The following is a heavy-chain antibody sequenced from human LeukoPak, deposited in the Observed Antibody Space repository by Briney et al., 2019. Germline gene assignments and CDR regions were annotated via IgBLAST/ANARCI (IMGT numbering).Heavy chain of an antibody. CDR2: IYYRGFT. J-gene: IGHJ4*02. D-gene: IGHD3-10*01. CDR3: ARTYYYGSGSYYRLHYFDY. V-gene: IGHV4-59*12. Sequence: SETLSLTCTVPGDSINSYYWNWIRQPPGKGLEWIGYIYYRGFTNYNPSLKSRVSTSIDTSKKQFSLKLSSVTAADTAVYYCARTYYYGSGSYYRLHYFDYWGQGTLVTVSS. CDR1: GDSINSYY.